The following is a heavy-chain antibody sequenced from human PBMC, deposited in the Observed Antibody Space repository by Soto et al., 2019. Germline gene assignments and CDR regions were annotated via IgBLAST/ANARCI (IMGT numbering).Heavy chain of an antibody. CDR1: GGSISSGDYY. J-gene: IGHJ5*02. D-gene: IGHD3-3*01. Sequence: QVQLQESGPGLVKPSQTLSLTCTVSGGSISSGDYYWSWIRQPTGKCLEWIGYIYYSGSTYYNPSLKSRATISVDTFNNQFSLKLSSVTSADTAAYYCASQTRFWSGYYTSWKGKGGWFDPWGQGTLVTVSS. CDR3: ASQTRFWSGYYTSWKGKGGWFDP. V-gene: IGHV4-30-4*01. CDR2: IYYSGST.